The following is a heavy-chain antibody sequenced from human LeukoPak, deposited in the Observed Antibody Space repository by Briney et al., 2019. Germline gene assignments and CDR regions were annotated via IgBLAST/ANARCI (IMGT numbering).Heavy chain of an antibody. CDR2: INPNSGGT. CDR3: ARDRELYSSSWYDLYYYYYGMVV. V-gene: IGHV1-2*04. D-gene: IGHD6-13*01. Sequence: ASVKVSCKASGYTFTGYYMHWVRQAPGQGLEWMGWINPNSGGTNYAQKFQGWVTMTRDTSISTAYMELSRLRSDDTAVFYCARDRELYSSSWYDLYYYYYGMVVWGQGTTVTVSS. J-gene: IGHJ6*02. CDR1: GYTFTGYY.